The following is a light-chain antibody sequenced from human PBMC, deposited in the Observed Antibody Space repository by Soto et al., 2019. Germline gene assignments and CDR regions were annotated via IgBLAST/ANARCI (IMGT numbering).Light chain of an antibody. CDR1: DIGSKS. CDR2: DDS. J-gene: IGLJ2*01. V-gene: IGLV3-21*02. CDR3: QAWHSSSDL. Sequence: SYELTQPPSVSVAPGQTARITCGGNDIGSKSVHWYQQKPGQAPVLVVYDDSDRPSGIPEGFSGSNSGNTATLTISRVEAGDEADYYCQAWHSSSDLFGGGTKLTVL.